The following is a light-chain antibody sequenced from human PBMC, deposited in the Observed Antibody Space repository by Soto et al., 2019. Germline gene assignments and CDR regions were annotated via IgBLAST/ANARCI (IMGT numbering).Light chain of an antibody. CDR2: AAS. Sequence: IQLTQYPSTLSASIRDTVTITCRASQSINRWLAWYQQKPGEETKLLIDAASNLQSGVPSRFSGIGSGTDFTLTISCLQSEDFATYYCQQYYSYPITFGQGTRLEIK. CDR3: QQYYSYPIT. V-gene: IGKV1-5*01. CDR1: QSINRW. J-gene: IGKJ5*01.